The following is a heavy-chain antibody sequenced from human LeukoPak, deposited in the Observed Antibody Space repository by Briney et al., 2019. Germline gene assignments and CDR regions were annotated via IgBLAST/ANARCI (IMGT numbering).Heavy chain of an antibody. D-gene: IGHD3-22*01. CDR3: ARGQPKYYYDSSGYYVDDY. J-gene: IGHJ4*02. Sequence: ASVNVSCKASGYTFTGYYMDWVRQAPGQGLEWMGWINPNSGGTNYAQKFQGRVTMTRDTSISTAYMELSRLRSDDTAVYYCARGQPKYYYDSSGYYVDDYWGQGTLVTVSS. CDR1: GYTFTGYY. CDR2: INPNSGGT. V-gene: IGHV1-2*02.